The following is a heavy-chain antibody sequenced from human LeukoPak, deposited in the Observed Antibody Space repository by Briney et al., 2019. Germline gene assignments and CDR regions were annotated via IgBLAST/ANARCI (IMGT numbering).Heavy chain of an antibody. Sequence: ASVRVSCKASGYTFTSYYMHWVRQAPGQGLEWMGIINPSGGNTGYAQKFQGRVTMTRNTSISTAYMELSSLRSEDTAVYYCARGPYCSSTSCYYWFDPWGQGTLVTVSS. CDR2: INPSGGNT. CDR3: ARGPYCSSTSCYYWFDP. V-gene: IGHV1-46*01. D-gene: IGHD2-2*01. CDR1: GYTFTSYY. J-gene: IGHJ5*02.